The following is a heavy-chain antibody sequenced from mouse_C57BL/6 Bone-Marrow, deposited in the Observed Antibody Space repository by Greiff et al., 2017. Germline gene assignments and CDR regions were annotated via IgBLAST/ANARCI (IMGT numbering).Heavy chain of an antibody. Sequence: QVTLKVCGPGILQPSQTLSLTCSFSGFSLSTFGMGVGWIRQPSGKGLEWLAHIWWDDDKYYKPALKSRLTISKDTSKNQVFLKIANVDTADTATYYCARGTNYYDSSRFDYWGQGTTLTVSS. CDR2: IWWDDDK. CDR1: GFSLSTFGMG. V-gene: IGHV8-8*01. CDR3: ARGTNYYDSSRFDY. J-gene: IGHJ2*01. D-gene: IGHD1-1*01.